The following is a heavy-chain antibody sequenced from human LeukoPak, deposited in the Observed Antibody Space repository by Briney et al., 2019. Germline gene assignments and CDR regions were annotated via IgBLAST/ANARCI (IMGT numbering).Heavy chain of an antibody. Sequence: PGGSLRLSCAASGXTFSSYGMHWVRQAPGKGLEWVAVISYDGSNKYYADSVKGRFTISRDNSKNTLYLQMDSLRAEDTALYYCAKGSGINHYHWIDPWGQGTLVTVSS. J-gene: IGHJ5*02. CDR1: GXTFSSYG. D-gene: IGHD1-14*01. V-gene: IGHV3-30*18. CDR2: ISYDGSNK. CDR3: AKGSGINHYHWIDP.